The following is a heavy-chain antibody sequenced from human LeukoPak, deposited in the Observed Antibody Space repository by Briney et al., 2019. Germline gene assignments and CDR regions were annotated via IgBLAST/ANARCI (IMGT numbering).Heavy chain of an antibody. CDR3: AKGTYYYDSSGYYIRDY. Sequence: GGSLRLSCAASGFTFSSYWMSWVRQAPGKGLEWVANIKQDGSEKYYVDSVKGRFTISRDNAKNSLYLQMNSLRAEDTAVYYCAKGTYYYDSSGYYIRDYWGQGTLVTVSS. CDR2: IKQDGSEK. V-gene: IGHV3-7*01. D-gene: IGHD3-22*01. J-gene: IGHJ4*02. CDR1: GFTFSSYW.